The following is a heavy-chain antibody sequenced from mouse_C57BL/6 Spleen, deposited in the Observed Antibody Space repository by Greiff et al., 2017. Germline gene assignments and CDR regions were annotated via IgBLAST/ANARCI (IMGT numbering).Heavy chain of an antibody. V-gene: IGHV1-69*01. J-gene: IGHJ3*01. CDR2: IDPSDSYT. D-gene: IGHD1-1*01. Sequence: QVQLQQPGAELVMPGASVKLSCKASGYTFTSYWMHWVKQRPGQGLEWIGEIDPSDSYTYYNQKVKGKSTLTVDKSSSTAYMQLSSLTSEDSAVYYCARGRYYGSSPWFADWGHATLVTVSA. CDR1: GYTFTSYW. CDR3: ARGRYYGSSPWFAD.